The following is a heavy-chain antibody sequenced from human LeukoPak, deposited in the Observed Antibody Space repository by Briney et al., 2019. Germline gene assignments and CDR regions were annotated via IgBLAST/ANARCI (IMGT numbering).Heavy chain of an antibody. CDR1: GGSISSYY. Sequence: SETLSLTCTVSGGSISSYYWSWIRQPPGKGLEWIGYTYYSGSTNYNPSLKSRVTISVDTSKNQFSLKLSSVTAADTAVYYCAGWNLDWFDPWGQGTLVTVSS. V-gene: IGHV4-59*01. J-gene: IGHJ5*02. D-gene: IGHD1-7*01. CDR3: AGWNLDWFDP. CDR2: TYYSGST.